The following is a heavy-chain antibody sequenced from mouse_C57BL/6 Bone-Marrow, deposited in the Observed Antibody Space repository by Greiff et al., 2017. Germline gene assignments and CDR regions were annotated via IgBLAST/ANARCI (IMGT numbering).Heavy chain of an antibody. CDR3: AKLGPYYYAMDY. CDR1: GYTFTSYW. CDR2: IYPGSGST. V-gene: IGHV1-55*01. D-gene: IGHD4-1*01. Sequence: QVQLQQPGAELVKPGASVKMSCKASGYTFTSYWITWVKQRPGQGLEWIGDIYPGSGSTNYNEKFKSKATLTADKSSSPAYMQLSSLTSEDSAVYFCAKLGPYYYAMDYGGQGTSVTVSS. J-gene: IGHJ4*01.